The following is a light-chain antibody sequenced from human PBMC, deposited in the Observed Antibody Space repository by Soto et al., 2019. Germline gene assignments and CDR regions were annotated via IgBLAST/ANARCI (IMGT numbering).Light chain of an antibody. CDR2: GAS. Sequence: EIVMTQSPATLSVSPGERATLSCRASQSVGSDLAWYQQKPGQAPRLVIYGASSRATGIPDRFSGSGSGTDFTLTISRLEPADFAVYYCQQYGTSPLTFGGGTKVEIK. J-gene: IGKJ4*01. CDR3: QQYGTSPLT. V-gene: IGKV3-20*01. CDR1: QSVGSD.